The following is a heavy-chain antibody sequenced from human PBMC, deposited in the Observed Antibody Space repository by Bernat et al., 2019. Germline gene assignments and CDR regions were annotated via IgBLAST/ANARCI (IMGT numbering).Heavy chain of an antibody. V-gene: IGHV4-39*07. Sequence: QLQLQESGPGLVKPSETLSLTCTVSGGSISSSSYYWGWIRQPPGKGLEWIGEINHSGSTNYNPSLKSRVTISVDTSKNQFSLKLSSVTAADTAVYYCARLTKYYYYYMDVWGKGTTVTVSS. CDR2: INHSGST. J-gene: IGHJ6*03. CDR1: GGSISSSSYY. CDR3: ARLTKYYYYYMDV. D-gene: IGHD3-9*01.